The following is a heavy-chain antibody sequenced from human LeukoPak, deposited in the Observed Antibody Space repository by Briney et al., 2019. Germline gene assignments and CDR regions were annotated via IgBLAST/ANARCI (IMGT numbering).Heavy chain of an antibody. D-gene: IGHD2-2*01. J-gene: IGHJ5*02. Sequence: GASVKVSCKASGYTFTSYDINWVRQATGQGLEWMGWMNPNSGNTGYAQKFQGRVTMTRNTSISTAYMELSSLRSEDTAVYYCAREIRQGGYCSSTSCHRGYNWFDPWGQGTLVTVSS. CDR3: AREIRQGGYCSSTSCHRGYNWFDP. CDR1: GYTFTSYD. CDR2: MNPNSGNT. V-gene: IGHV1-8*01.